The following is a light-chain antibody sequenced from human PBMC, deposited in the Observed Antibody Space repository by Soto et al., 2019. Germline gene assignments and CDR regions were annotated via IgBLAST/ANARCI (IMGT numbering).Light chain of an antibody. CDR2: DAS. Sequence: DIQMTQSPSTLSASVGDRVTITCRASQSISSWLAWYQQKPGKAPKLLIYDASSLESGVPSRFSGSGSGTEFTLTISSLQPDDFATYYCQQYNSYSKWTAGQRT. CDR3: QQYNSYSKWT. J-gene: IGKJ1*01. V-gene: IGKV1-5*01. CDR1: QSISSW.